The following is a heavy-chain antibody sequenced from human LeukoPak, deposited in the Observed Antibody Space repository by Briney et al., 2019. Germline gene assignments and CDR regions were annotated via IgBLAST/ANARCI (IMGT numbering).Heavy chain of an antibody. CDR1: GYTFTGYY. CDR2: INPNSGGT. CDR3: ARVFCSSTSFSCYMDV. D-gene: IGHD2-2*01. J-gene: IGHJ6*03. V-gene: IGHV1-2*02. Sequence: ASVKVSCKASGYTFTGYYMHWVRQAPGQGLEWMGWINPNSGGTNYAQKFQGRVTMTRDTSISTAYMELSRLRSDDTAVYYCARVFCSSTSFSCYMDVWGKGTRSPSP.